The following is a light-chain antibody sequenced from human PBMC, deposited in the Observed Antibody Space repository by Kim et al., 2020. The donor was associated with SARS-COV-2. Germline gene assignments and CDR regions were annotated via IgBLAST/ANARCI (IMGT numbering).Light chain of an antibody. CDR2: GAS. CDR1: QSVKNN. V-gene: IGKV3-15*01. Sequence: IVMTQSPATLSVSPGERVTLSCRASQSVKNNLAWYQQRPGQAPRLLIYGASTRATDISARFSGSGSGTEFTLTIRSLQSDDLAVYYCQQYNDWPLLTFGGGTKV. CDR3: QQYNDWPLLT. J-gene: IGKJ4*01.